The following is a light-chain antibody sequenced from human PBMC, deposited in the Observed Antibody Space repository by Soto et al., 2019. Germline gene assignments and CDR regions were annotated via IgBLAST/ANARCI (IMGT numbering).Light chain of an antibody. V-gene: IGKV1-5*01. CDR3: QQYNSYPWT. CDR1: QSISSW. CDR2: DAS. J-gene: IGKJ1*01. Sequence: DIQMTQSPSTLSASVGDRVTITCRASQSISSWLAWYQQKPGKAPKLLIYDASSLESGVPSRFSGSASGPEFTLTISSLQPDDFATYYCQQYNSYPWTCGQGIKVEIK.